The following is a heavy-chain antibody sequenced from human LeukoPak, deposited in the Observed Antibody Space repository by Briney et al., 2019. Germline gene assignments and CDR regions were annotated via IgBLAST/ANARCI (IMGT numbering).Heavy chain of an antibody. CDR2: IHPSGTT. CDR3: ARETEVPGGRSWDF. CDR1: GGSIRSYY. J-gene: IGHJ4*02. Sequence: PSETLSLTCTVSGGSIRSYYWTWIRQPAGKGLEWIVRIHPSGTTNHNPSLKSRVIMSVDMSNHHFSLKVRSVTAADTAVYYCARETEVPGGRSWDFWGQGTLVTVSS. V-gene: IGHV4-4*07. D-gene: IGHD6-19*01.